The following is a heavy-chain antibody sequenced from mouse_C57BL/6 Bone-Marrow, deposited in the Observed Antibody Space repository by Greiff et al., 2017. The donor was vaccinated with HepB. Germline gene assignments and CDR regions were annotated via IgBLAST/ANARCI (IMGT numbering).Heavy chain of an antibody. CDR3: ARDRDYYGGGYFDV. CDR2: IYYSGTI. D-gene: IGHD1-1*01. Sequence: VQLKESGPGLVKPSQTVFLTCTVTGISITTGNYRWSWIRQFPGNKLEWIGYIYYSGTITYNPSLTSRTTITRDTPKNQFFLEMNSLTAEDTATYYCARDRDYYGGGYFDVWGTGTTVTVSS. J-gene: IGHJ1*03. CDR1: GISITTGNYR. V-gene: IGHV3-5*01.